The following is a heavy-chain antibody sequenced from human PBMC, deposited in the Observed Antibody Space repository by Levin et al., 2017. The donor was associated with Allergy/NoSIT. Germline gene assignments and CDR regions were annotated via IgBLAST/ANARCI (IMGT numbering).Heavy chain of an antibody. CDR3: VRRVKESRDYGLYNGFDP. Sequence: SQTLSLPCTVSCDSISDYSWNWIRPPAGKGLEWIGRIYSSGRSNYNPSLNGRVALSVDTSKNQFSLRLISVTAADTAVYYCVRRVKESRDYGLYNGFDPWGQGTLVTVSS. D-gene: IGHD5-24*01. V-gene: IGHV4-4*07. CDR2: IYSSGRS. J-gene: IGHJ5*02. CDR1: CDSISDYS.